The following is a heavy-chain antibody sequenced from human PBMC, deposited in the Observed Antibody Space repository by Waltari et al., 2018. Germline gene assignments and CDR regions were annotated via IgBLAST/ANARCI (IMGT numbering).Heavy chain of an antibody. CDR3: ARGISTSW. J-gene: IGHJ4*02. Sequence: EVQLVESGGGLVQPGGSLRLSRSASGFTFSSHWMHWVRQGTGKGLVWVSRISSDGSATNYADSVKGRFTISRDNAKNTLYLQMNSLRVDDSAVYYCARGISTSWWGQGTLVTVSS. CDR2: ISSDGSAT. CDR1: GFTFSSHW. V-gene: IGHV3-74*01.